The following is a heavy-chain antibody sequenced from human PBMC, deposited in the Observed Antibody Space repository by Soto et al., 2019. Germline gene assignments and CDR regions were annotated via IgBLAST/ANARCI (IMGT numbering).Heavy chain of an antibody. CDR3: AKAAITGTTPQANEFDY. CDR2: ISGSGGST. V-gene: IGHV3-23*01. Sequence: GGSLRLSCAASGFTFSSYAMSWVRQAPGKGLEWVSAISGSGGSTYYADSVKGRFTISRDNSKNTLYLQMNSLRAEDTAVYYCAKAAITGTTPQANEFDYWGQGTLVTVSS. D-gene: IGHD1-7*01. CDR1: GFTFSSYA. J-gene: IGHJ4*02.